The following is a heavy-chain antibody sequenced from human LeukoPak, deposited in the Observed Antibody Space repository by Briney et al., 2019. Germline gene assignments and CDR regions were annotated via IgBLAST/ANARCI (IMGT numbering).Heavy chain of an antibody. D-gene: IGHD2-2*01. V-gene: IGHV3-7*03. CDR2: IKQDGSEK. Sequence: GGSLRLPCAASGFTFSSYWMSWVRQAPGKGLEWVANIKQDGSEKYYVDSVKGRFTISRDNAKNSLYLQMNSLRADGTAVYYCARDRGYCTSTSCPLFDYWGQGTRVTVSS. CDR3: ARDRGYCTSTSCPLFDY. J-gene: IGHJ4*02. CDR1: GFTFSSYW.